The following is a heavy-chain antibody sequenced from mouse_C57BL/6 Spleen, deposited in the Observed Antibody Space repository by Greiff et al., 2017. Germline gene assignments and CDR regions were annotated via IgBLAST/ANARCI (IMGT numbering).Heavy chain of an antibody. D-gene: IGHD4-1*01. Sequence: EVQVVESGPGLVKPSQSLSLTCSVTGYSITSGYYWNWIRQFPGNKLEWMGYISYDGSNNYNPSLKNRISLTRDTSKNPFFLKLNSVTTEDTATYYCARGDSLGFGVWGTGTTVTVSS. V-gene: IGHV3-6*01. CDR3: ARGDSLGFGV. CDR2: ISYDGSN. J-gene: IGHJ1*03. CDR1: GYSITSGYY.